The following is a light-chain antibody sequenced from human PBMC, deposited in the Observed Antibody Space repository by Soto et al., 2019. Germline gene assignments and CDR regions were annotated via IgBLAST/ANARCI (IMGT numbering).Light chain of an antibody. CDR2: SNN. CDR1: RSNIGSHA. J-gene: IGLJ3*02. V-gene: IGLV1-44*01. CDR3: AAWDDNLSGV. Sequence: QSVLSQPPSASRTPGQTVTISCSGSRSNIGSHAVNWYQQFPGRAPKFLISSNNLRPSGVPDRFSVSKSGTSASLAISGPQSEDEADYYCAAWDDNLSGVFGGGAKLTVL.